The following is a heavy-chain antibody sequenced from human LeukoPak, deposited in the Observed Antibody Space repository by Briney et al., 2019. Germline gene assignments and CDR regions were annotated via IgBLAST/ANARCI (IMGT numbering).Heavy chain of an antibody. Sequence: PSETLSLTCAVYGGSFSGYYWSWIRQPPGKGLEWIGEINHSGSTNYNPSLKSRVTISVDTSKNQFSLKLSSVTAADTAVYYCARAVAGNDFRGQGTLVTVSS. D-gene: IGHD6-19*01. CDR3: ARAVAGNDF. V-gene: IGHV4-34*01. CDR1: GGSFSGYY. J-gene: IGHJ4*02. CDR2: INHSGST.